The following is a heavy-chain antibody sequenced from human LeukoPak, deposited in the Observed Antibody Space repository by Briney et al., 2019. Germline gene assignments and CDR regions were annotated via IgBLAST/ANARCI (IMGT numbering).Heavy chain of an antibody. CDR1: GGSVNSGSSY. J-gene: IGHJ5*02. Sequence: TSETLSLTCTISGGSVNSGSSYWSWIRQPPGKGLEWIGYIYHSGTTNYNPSLNSRVTIFMDTSKNQFSLRLSSVTAADTAVYYCARDRAAGGLGYNWFDPWGQGVLVTVSS. V-gene: IGHV4-61*01. CDR3: ARDRAAGGLGYNWFDP. CDR2: IYHSGTT. D-gene: IGHD6-19*01.